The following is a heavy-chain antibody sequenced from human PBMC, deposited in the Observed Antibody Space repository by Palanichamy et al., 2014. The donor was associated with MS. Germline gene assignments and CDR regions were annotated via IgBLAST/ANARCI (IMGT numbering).Heavy chain of an antibody. CDR1: GFTFSSYA. V-gene: IGHV3-23*01. Sequence: QPGGSLRLSCAASGFTFSSYAMTWVRQAPGKGLEWVSTFSGSDGSTYYADSVKGRFTISRDNSKNALYLQMNSLRAEDTAVYYCAKDPKAYGQGLGAFDIWGQGTMVTVSS. CDR2: FSGSDGST. CDR3: AKDPKAYGQGLGAFDI. D-gene: IGHD4-17*01. J-gene: IGHJ3*02.